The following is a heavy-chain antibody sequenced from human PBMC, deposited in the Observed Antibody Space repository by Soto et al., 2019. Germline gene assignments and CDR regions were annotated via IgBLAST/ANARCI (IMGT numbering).Heavy chain of an antibody. D-gene: IGHD2-15*01. CDR2: FDPEDGET. CDR1: GYTLTELS. Sequence: SVKVSCKVSGYTLTELSMHWVRQAPGKGLEWMGGFDPEDGETIYAQKFQGRVTMTEDTSTDTAYMELSSLRSEHTAVYYCAPVSSGRARFCGSCYFCWGHVGLVTVSS. J-gene: IGHJ4*01. CDR3: APVSSGRARFCGSCYFC. V-gene: IGHV1-24*01.